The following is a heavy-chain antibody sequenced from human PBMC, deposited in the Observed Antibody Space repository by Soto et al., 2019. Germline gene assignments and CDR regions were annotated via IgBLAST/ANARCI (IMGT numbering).Heavy chain of an antibody. V-gene: IGHV4-59*01. CDR1: GGSISSYY. Sequence: QVQLQESGPGLVKPSETLSLTCTVSGGSISSYYWSWIRQPPGQGLEWIGYIYYSGSTNYNPSLKSRATISLDTPKTQFSLKLSSVTAADTAVYYCARVKYCSSTSCPPRVDYWGQGTLVTVSS. CDR3: ARVKYCSSTSCPPRVDY. D-gene: IGHD2-2*01. J-gene: IGHJ4*02. CDR2: IYYSGST.